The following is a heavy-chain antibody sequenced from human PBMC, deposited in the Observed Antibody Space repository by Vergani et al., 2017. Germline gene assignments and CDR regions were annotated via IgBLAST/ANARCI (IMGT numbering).Heavy chain of an antibody. CDR2: IIPIFGTA. CDR1: GGTFSSYA. V-gene: IGHV1-69*01. J-gene: IGHJ6*03. Sequence: QVQLVQSGAEVKKPGSSVKVSCKASGGTFSSYAISWVRQAPGQGLEWMGGIIPIFGTANYAQKFQGRVTITADESTSTAYMELSSLRSEDTAVYYCAGGGYCSSTSCYTIYYYYYYMDVWGQGTTVTVSS. D-gene: IGHD2-2*02. CDR3: AGGGYCSSTSCYTIYYYYYYMDV.